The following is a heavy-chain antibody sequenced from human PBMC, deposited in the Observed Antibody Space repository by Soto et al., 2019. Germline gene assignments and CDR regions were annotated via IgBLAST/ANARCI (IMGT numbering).Heavy chain of an antibody. CDR2: ISYDGSNK. Sequence: PGGSLRLSCAASGFTFSSYAMHWVRQAPGKGLEWVAVISYDGSNKYYADSVKGRFTISRDNSKNTLYLQMNSLRAEDTAVYYCRGGEVVAAIGEYYFDYWGQGTLVTVSS. CDR1: GFTFSSYA. CDR3: RGGEVVAAIGEYYFDY. D-gene: IGHD2-15*01. V-gene: IGHV3-30-3*01. J-gene: IGHJ4*02.